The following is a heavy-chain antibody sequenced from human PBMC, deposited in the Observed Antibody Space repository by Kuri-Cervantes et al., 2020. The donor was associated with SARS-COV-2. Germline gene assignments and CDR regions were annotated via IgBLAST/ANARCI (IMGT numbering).Heavy chain of an antibody. V-gene: IGHV4-59*12. D-gene: IGHD5-18*01. CDR3: ATGSLTAMANLQGYPYYYGMDV. CDR1: GGSISSYY. CDR2: INHSGST. Sequence: SETLSLTCTVSGGSISSYYWSWIRQPPGKGLEWIGEINHSGSTNYNPSLKSRVTISVDTSKNQFSLKLSSVTAADTAVYYCATGSLTAMANLQGYPYYYGMDVWGQGTTVTVSS. J-gene: IGHJ6*02.